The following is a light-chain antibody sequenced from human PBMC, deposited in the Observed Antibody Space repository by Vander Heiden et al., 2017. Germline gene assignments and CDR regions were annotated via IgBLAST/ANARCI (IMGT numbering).Light chain of an antibody. V-gene: IGLV2-8*01. CDR2: EVS. CDR3: SSYAGSNNLV. Sequence: SAPTPPPSASRAPWPSVTISCTGTSSDVGGYNYVAWYQQHPGKAPKLMIYEVSKRPSGVPDRFSGSKSGNTASLTVSGLQAEDEADYYCSSYAGSNNLVCGSGTKLTVL. CDR1: SSDVGGYNY. J-gene: IGLJ3*02.